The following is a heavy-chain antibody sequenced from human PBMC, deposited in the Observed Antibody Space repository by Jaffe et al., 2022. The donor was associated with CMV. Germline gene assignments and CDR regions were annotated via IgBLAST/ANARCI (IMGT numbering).Heavy chain of an antibody. J-gene: IGHJ4*02. CDR3: AKGITWGGVIVIEGFDY. D-gene: IGHD3-16*02. Sequence: EVQLLESGGGLVQPGGSLRLSCAASGFTFSDYAMNWVRQAPGKRLEWVSVISGSGADSSYADSVKGRFTISRDNSKNTLYLQINSLKPDDTAVYHCAKGITWGGVIVIEGFDYWGRGTLVTVSS. V-gene: IGHV3-23*01. CDR2: ISGSGADS. CDR1: GFTFSDYA.